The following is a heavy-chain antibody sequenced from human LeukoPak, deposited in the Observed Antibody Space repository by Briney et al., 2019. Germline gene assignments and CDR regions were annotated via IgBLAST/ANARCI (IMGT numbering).Heavy chain of an antibody. V-gene: IGHV3-23*01. Sequence: LPGGSLRLSCAASGFTFSNYGMSWVRQAPGKGLEWVSAISGSGGSTYYADSVKGRFTISRDNAKNSLYLQMNSLRAEDTAVYYCAREAVAGTSDFDYWGQGTLVTVSS. CDR3: AREAVAGTSDFDY. J-gene: IGHJ4*02. D-gene: IGHD6-19*01. CDR2: ISGSGGST. CDR1: GFTFSNYG.